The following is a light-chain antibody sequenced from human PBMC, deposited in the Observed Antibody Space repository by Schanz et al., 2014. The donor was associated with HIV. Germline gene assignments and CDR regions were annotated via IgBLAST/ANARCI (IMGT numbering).Light chain of an antibody. CDR1: QSVSNNY. CDR2: GAS. CDR3: QQYDTWPPWT. V-gene: IGKV3-20*01. J-gene: IGKJ1*01. Sequence: DIVLTQSPGTLSLSPGERATLSCRASQSVSNNYLAWYQQKHGQPPRLLISGASSRATGIPDRFSGSASGTDFTLTISGLQSEDFAVYYCQQYDTWPPWTFGQGTKVEIK.